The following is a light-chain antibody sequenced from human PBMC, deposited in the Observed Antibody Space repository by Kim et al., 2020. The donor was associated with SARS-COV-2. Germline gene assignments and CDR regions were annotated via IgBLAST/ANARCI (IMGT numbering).Light chain of an antibody. Sequence: GQGVPISCTGSNSNIGAGYEVHWYQQLPGTAPKLLIYNDYRRPSGVPDRFSGSRSVTSASLAITGLQAEDEADYYCQSYDTGLSGIIFGGGTKLTVL. J-gene: IGLJ2*01. CDR3: QSYDTGLSGII. CDR1: NSNIGAGYE. V-gene: IGLV1-40*01. CDR2: NDY.